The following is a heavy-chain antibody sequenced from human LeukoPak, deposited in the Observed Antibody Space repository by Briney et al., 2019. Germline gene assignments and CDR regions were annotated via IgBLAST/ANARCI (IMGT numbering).Heavy chain of an antibody. CDR2: IYTSGST. Sequence: SQTLSLTCTASGGSISSGSYYWSWIRQPAGKGLEWIGRIYTSGSTDYNPSLKSRVTISVDTSKNQFSLKLSSVTAADTAVYYCARDRDSSSSDWGQGTLVTVSS. CDR1: GGSISSGSYY. D-gene: IGHD6-6*01. V-gene: IGHV4-61*02. J-gene: IGHJ4*02. CDR3: ARDRDSSSSD.